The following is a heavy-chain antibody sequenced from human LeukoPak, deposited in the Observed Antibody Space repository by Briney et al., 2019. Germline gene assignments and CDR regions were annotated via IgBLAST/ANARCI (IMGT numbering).Heavy chain of an antibody. CDR3: AREYSYGYYYYYNMDV. Sequence: GGSLRLSCAATGFTFSSYSMNWVRQAPGKGLEWVSSISSSSSYIYYADSVKGRFTISRDNAKNSLYLQMNSLRAEDTAVYYCAREYSYGYYYYYNMDVWGKGTTVTVSS. CDR1: GFTFSSYS. V-gene: IGHV3-21*01. D-gene: IGHD5-18*01. CDR2: ISSSSSYI. J-gene: IGHJ6*03.